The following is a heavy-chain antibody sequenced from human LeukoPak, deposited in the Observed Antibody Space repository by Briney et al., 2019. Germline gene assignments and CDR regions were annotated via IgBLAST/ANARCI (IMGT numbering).Heavy chain of an antibody. CDR2: MNPNSGNT. D-gene: IGHD6-19*01. CDR1: GYTFTSYD. Sequence: ASVKVSCKASGYTFTSYDINWVRQATGQGLEWMGWMNPNSGNTGYAQKFQGRVTITRNTSISTAYMELSSLRSEDTAVYYCATSSGLYYFDCWGQGTLVTVSS. J-gene: IGHJ4*02. V-gene: IGHV1-8*03. CDR3: ATSSGLYYFDC.